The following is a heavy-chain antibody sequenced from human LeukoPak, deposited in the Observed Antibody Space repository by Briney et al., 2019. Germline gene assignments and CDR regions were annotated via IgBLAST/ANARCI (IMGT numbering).Heavy chain of an antibody. V-gene: IGHV3-23*01. J-gene: IGHJ5*02. CDR1: GFTFSSYA. Sequence: GGSLRLSCADSGFTFSSYAMSWVRQAPGKGLEWVSAISGSGGSTYYADSVKGRFTISRDNSKNTLYLQMNSLRAEDTAVYYCAKLSGSGYYYLFLNWFDPWGQGTLVTVSS. D-gene: IGHD3-22*01. CDR3: AKLSGSGYYYLFLNWFDP. CDR2: ISGSGGST.